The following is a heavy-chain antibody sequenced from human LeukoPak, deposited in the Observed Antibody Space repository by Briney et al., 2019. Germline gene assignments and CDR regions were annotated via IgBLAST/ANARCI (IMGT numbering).Heavy chain of an antibody. CDR1: GFTFSSYY. CDR3: SRVKGTTMLNDF. D-gene: IGHD3-10*01. J-gene: IGHJ4*02. CDR2: IDQDGSQK. Sequence: GGSLRLSCAASGFTFSSYYMSWVRQAPGKGLEWVANIDQDGSQKYYVDSVKGRFTISRDNAKNSLYLQMNSLRGEDTAVYYCSRVKGTTMLNDFWGQGTLVTVSS. V-gene: IGHV3-7*01.